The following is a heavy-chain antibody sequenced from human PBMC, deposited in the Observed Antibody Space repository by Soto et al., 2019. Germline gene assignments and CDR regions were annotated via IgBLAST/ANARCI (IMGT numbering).Heavy chain of an antibody. CDR1: GGSISSYY. D-gene: IGHD3-22*01. J-gene: IGHJ3*02. CDR2: IYTSGST. V-gene: IGHV4-4*07. CDR3: ARVNEITMVLEVTPGNDAFDI. Sequence: QVQLQESGPGLVKPSETLSLTCTVSGGSISSYYWSWIRQPAGKGLEWIGRIYTSGSTNYNPSLKSRVTMSVDTSTDTAYMELRSLRSDDTAVYYCARVNEITMVLEVTPGNDAFDIWGQGTMVTVSS.